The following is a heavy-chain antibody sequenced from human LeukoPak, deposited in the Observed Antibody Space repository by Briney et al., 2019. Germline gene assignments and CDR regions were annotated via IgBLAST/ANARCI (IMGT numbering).Heavy chain of an antibody. V-gene: IGHV4-59*04. J-gene: IGHJ4*02. Sequence: SETLSLTCTVSGGSISSYYWSWIRQPPGKGLEWIGNIYYGGSTYYNPSLKSRVSISVDTSNNQFPLKVSSVTAADTAVYYCASADGYKIDYWGQGTLVTVSS. CDR3: ASADGYKIDY. CDR1: GGSISSYY. D-gene: IGHD5-24*01. CDR2: IYYGGST.